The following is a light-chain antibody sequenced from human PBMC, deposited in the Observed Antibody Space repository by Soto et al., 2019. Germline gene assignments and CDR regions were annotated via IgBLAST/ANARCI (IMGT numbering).Light chain of an antibody. CDR3: HQYNNWPPT. Sequence: EIVMTQSPATLSVSPGERATLSCRASQSVSSNLALYQQKPGQAPRLLIYDASTTATGIPARFSGSASGTEFTLTIRSLQSEDFAIYYCHQYNNWPPTFGQGTKVDIK. V-gene: IGKV3-15*01. CDR2: DAS. J-gene: IGKJ1*01. CDR1: QSVSSN.